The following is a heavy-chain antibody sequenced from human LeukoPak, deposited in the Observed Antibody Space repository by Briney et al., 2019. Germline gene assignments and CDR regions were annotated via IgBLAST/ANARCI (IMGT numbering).Heavy chain of an antibody. CDR1: GFTFVDYA. CDR3: AKDIGQLWSLWIDY. Sequence: GGSLRPSFAASGFTFVDYAMHGAGQPPGKGREWVSLISGDGGSPYYADSVKGRFTISRDNSKNSLYLQMNSLRTEDTALYYCAKDIGQLWSLWIDYWGQGTLVTVSS. J-gene: IGHJ4*02. CDR2: ISGDGGSP. D-gene: IGHD5-18*01. V-gene: IGHV3-43*02.